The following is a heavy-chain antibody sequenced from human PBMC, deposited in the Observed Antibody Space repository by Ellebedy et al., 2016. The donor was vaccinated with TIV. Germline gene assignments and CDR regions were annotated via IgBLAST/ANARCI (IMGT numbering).Heavy chain of an antibody. J-gene: IGHJ3*02. CDR1: GGSISSYY. CDR3: ARHDYGDSSDAFDI. Sequence: MPSETLSLTCTVSGGSISSYYWSWIRQPPGKGLEWIGYIYYSGSTNYNPSLKSRVTISVDTSKNQFSLKLSSVTAAATAVYYCARHDYGDSSDAFDIWGQGTMVTVSS. V-gene: IGHV4-59*01. D-gene: IGHD4-17*01. CDR2: IYYSGST.